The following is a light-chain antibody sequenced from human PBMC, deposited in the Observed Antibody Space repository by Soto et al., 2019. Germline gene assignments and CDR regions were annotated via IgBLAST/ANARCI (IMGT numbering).Light chain of an antibody. CDR3: QQYDRFPYT. J-gene: IGKJ2*01. CDR2: KAS. Sequence: DIQMTQSPSTLSASVGDTVTITCRASQSLSYWLAWYQQKPGQAPKLLIHKASTLESGVPSRFIGSGSGTEFTLTFRSLQPDAFATFYCQQYDRFPYTFVQGTKLESK. CDR1: QSLSYW. V-gene: IGKV1-5*03.